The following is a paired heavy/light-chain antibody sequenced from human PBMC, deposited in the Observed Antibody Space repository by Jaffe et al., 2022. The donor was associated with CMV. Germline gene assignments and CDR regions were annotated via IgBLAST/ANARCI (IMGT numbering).Heavy chain of an antibody. V-gene: IGHV3-74*01. CDR1: GFPFSSHW. CDR2: IGSDGTYE. J-gene: IGHJ4*02. D-gene: IGHD3-10*01. CDR3: ARKSYYFDY. Sequence: EVQLVESGGTLVQPGGSLRLSCAASGFPFSSHWMNWVRQAPGKGLVWVARIGSDGTYETYADSVKGRFTISRDNANNTLYLQMNSLRAEDTAVYYCARKSYYFDYWGQGTLVTVSS.
Light chain of an antibody. J-gene: IGKJ2*01. CDR3: QQANSFPYT. Sequence: DIQMTQSPSSVSASVGDRVTITCRASQGISSWLAWYQQKPGKAPKLLIYAASSLESGVPSRFRGSGSGTEFTLTIASLQPEDFATYYCQQANSFPYTFGQGTRVEIK. CDR1: QGISSW. V-gene: IGKV1-12*01. CDR2: AAS.